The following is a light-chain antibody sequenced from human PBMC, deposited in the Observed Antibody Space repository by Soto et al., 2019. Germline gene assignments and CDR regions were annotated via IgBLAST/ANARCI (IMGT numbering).Light chain of an antibody. CDR1: QSVTGTY. V-gene: IGKV3-20*01. Sequence: EIVLTQSPGTLSLSPGERATLSCRASQSVTGTYLAWYQQKPGQAPRLLIYGASNRATGIPDRFGGSGSGTDFTLTISRLEPEDFAVYYCQQYGSSPLTFGGGTKVEIK. CDR2: GAS. CDR3: QQYGSSPLT. J-gene: IGKJ4*01.